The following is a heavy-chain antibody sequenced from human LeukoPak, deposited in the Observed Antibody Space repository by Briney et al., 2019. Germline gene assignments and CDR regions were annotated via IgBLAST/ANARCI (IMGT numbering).Heavy chain of an antibody. D-gene: IGHD4-17*01. CDR1: GFTFSSYS. CDR3: ARWSVTTLDY. CDR2: ISSSSSYI. Sequence: GGSLRLSCAASGFTFSSYSMNWVRQAPGKGLEWVSSISSSSSYIYYADSVKGRFTISRDNTKNSLYLQMNSLRAEDTAVYYCARWSVTTLDYWGQGTLVTVSS. J-gene: IGHJ4*02. V-gene: IGHV3-21*01.